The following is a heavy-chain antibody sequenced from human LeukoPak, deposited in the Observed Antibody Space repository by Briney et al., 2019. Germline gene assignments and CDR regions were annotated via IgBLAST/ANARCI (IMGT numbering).Heavy chain of an antibody. CDR1: GFTFSSYE. V-gene: IGHV3-48*03. J-gene: IGHJ6*02. CDR2: ISSSGSTI. Sequence: GGSLRLSCAASGFTFSSYEMNWVRQAPGKGLEWVSYISSSGSTIYCADSVKGRFTISRDNAKNSLYLQMNSLRAEDTAVYYCARDAPPALGYYYGMDVWGQGTTVTVSS. CDR3: ARDAPPALGYYYGMDV.